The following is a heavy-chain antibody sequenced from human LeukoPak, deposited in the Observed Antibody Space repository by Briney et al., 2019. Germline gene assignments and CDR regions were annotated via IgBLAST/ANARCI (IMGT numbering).Heavy chain of an antibody. Sequence: PGGSLRLSCAASGFTFSSYAMSWVRQAPGKGLEWVSAISGSGGSTYYADSVKGRFTISRDNSKKTLYLQMNSLRAEDTAVYYCAKDVLGYCSGGSCYSFDYWGQGTLVTVSS. CDR2: ISGSGGST. V-gene: IGHV3-23*01. CDR1: GFTFSSYA. CDR3: AKDVLGYCSGGSCYSFDY. J-gene: IGHJ4*02. D-gene: IGHD2-15*01.